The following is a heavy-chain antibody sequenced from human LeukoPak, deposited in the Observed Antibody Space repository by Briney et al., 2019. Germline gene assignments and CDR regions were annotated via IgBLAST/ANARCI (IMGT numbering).Heavy chain of an antibody. J-gene: IGHJ5*02. D-gene: IGHD3-9*01. CDR2: ISSSSSYI. Sequence: KAGGSLRLSCAASGFTFSSYSMNWVRQAPGKGLEWVSSISSSSSYIYYADSVKGRFTISRDNAKNSLYLQMNSLRAEDTAVYYCARDGEPNYDILTGYYSNAYWFDPWGQGTLVTVSS. CDR1: GFTFSSYS. V-gene: IGHV3-21*01. CDR3: ARDGEPNYDILTGYYSNAYWFDP.